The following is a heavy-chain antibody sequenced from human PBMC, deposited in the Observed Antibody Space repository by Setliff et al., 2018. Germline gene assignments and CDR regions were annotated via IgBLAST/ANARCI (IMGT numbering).Heavy chain of an antibody. CDR2: ISVYNGKT. V-gene: IGHV1-18*01. CDR3: AREVAVAGLDY. CDR1: GYTFTSYG. Sequence: ASVKVSCKASGYTFTSYGFSWVRQAPGQGLEWMGWISVYNGKTKYAQKFQGRVTMTRNTSISTAYMELSSLRAEDTAVYYCAREVAVAGLDYWGQGTLVTVSS. J-gene: IGHJ4*02. D-gene: IGHD6-19*01.